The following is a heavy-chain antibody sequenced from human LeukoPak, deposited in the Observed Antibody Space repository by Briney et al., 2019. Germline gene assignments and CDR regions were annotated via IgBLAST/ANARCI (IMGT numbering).Heavy chain of an antibody. V-gene: IGHV3-23*01. CDR1: GFSFSSYA. CDR2: ISGRGGST. D-gene: IGHD3-22*01. Sequence: GGSLRLSCAASGFSFSSYAMCWVRQAPGKGLEWVSAISGRGGSTYYADSVKGRFTISRDNSKNTLYLQINSLRAEDTAVYYCAKEPHFYYDNSGYPEYWGQGTLVTVSS. CDR3: AKEPHFYYDNSGYPEY. J-gene: IGHJ4*02.